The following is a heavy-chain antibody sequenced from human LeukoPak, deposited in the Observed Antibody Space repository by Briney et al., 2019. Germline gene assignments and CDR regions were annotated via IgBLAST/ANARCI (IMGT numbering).Heavy chain of an antibody. J-gene: IGHJ6*02. CDR1: CGSISSGDYY. V-gene: IGHV4-30-4*01. CDR3: ARDFLTERDRGIVATIGDYYYYYGMDV. CDR2: IYYSGST. D-gene: IGHD5-12*01. Sequence: PSQTLSLTCTVSCGSISSGDYYWSWIRQPPGKGLEWIGYIYYSGSTYYNPSLKSRVTISVDTSKNQFSLKLSSVTAADTAVYYCARDFLTERDRGIVATIGDYYYYYGMDVWGQGTTVTVSS.